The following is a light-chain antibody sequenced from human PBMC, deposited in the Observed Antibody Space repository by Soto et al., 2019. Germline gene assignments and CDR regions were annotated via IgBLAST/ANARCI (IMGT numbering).Light chain of an antibody. CDR3: HQYGRSST. CDR2: SVS. V-gene: IGKV3-20*01. Sequence: EIVLTQSPDTLSLSPGERATLSCRASQSVYANYLAWYQQKPGQAPRLLIYSVSDRAIGIPDRFRGTGSGTDFTLTISRLEPEDFGVYYCHQYGRSSTFGQGTKLEI. CDR1: QSVYANY. J-gene: IGKJ2*01.